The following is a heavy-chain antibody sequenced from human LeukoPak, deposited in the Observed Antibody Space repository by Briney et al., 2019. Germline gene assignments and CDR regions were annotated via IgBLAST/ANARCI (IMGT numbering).Heavy chain of an antibody. CDR3: ARDPLVVVAATYYYYYGMDV. Sequence: ASVKVSCKASGYTFTSYDINWVRQAPGQGLEWMGWISAYNGNTNYAQKLQGRITMTTDTSTSTAYMELRSLRSDDTAVYYCARDPLVVVAATYYYYYGMDVWGQGTTVTVSS. D-gene: IGHD2-15*01. V-gene: IGHV1-18*01. CDR2: ISAYNGNT. J-gene: IGHJ6*02. CDR1: GYTFTSYD.